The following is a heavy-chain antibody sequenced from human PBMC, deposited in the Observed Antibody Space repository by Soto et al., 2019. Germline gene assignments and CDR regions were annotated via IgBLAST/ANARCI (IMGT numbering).Heavy chain of an antibody. J-gene: IGHJ5*02. Sequence: VQLVDSGGGLIQPGGSLRLSCAASGFTVRSSHMGWVRQTPRKGLEWVSVIYSGGDVHYAVSVKGRFTISRDNSKNTIYLQMSNLRAEDTARYHFAKLGPYGSENYMFRYNWFDPWGQGTLVTVSS. D-gene: IGHD3-10*01. CDR2: IYSGGDV. CDR3: AKLGPYGSENYMFRYNWFDP. CDR1: GFTVRSSH. V-gene: IGHV3-53*01.